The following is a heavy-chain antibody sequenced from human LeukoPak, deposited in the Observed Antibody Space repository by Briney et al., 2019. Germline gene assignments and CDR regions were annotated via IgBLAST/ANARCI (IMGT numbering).Heavy chain of an antibody. Sequence: PGGSLRFSCAASGFTFSSSWMSWVRQAPGKGLEWVTNIKPDGSEKYYVDSVKGRFTISRDNAKNSLYLQMNSLRAEDTALYYCARDTVGATDYWGQGTLVTVSS. CDR1: GFTFSSSW. CDR2: IKPDGSEK. D-gene: IGHD1-26*01. V-gene: IGHV3-7*01. J-gene: IGHJ4*02. CDR3: ARDTVGATDY.